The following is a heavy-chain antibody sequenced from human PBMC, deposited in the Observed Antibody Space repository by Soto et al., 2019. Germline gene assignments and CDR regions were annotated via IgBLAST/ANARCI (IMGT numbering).Heavy chain of an antibody. Sequence: SETLSLTSSVSAGSISRYYWSWIRQTPGRGLEWIGNTFSCGTTNYNPSPKSRVTISVDTSKNQVSLILNAVTAADTAVYYCAREYYDFWSLTYSYSGMDVCGHGPTVTVSS. CDR2: TFSCGTT. V-gene: IGHV4-59*01. J-gene: IGHJ6*02. CDR1: AGSISRYY. CDR3: AREYYDFWSLTYSYSGMDV. D-gene: IGHD3-3*01.